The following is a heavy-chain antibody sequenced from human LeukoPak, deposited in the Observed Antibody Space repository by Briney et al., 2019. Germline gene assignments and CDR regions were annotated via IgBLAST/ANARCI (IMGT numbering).Heavy chain of an antibody. V-gene: IGHV3-30-3*01. CDR3: ARDRTSGQWLVRGSWFDP. J-gene: IGHJ5*02. CDR1: GFTFSSHA. CDR2: IAYDASNE. Sequence: GGSLRLSCVASGFTFSSHAMHWVRQAPGKGLEWVAVIAYDASNEYYADSVKGRFTISRDNSKHTMYLQMNSLRLEDTAVYYCARDRTSGQWLVRGSWFDPWGQGTLVTVSS. D-gene: IGHD6-19*01.